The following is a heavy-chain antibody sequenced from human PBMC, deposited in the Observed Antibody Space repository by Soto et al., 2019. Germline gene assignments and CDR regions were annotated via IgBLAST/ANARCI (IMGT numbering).Heavy chain of an antibody. CDR2: IIPIFGTA. D-gene: IGHD3-16*01. CDR3: ARTKGGVDY. CDR1: VGTFSSYA. V-gene: IGHV1-69*06. Sequence: QVQLVQSGAEVKKPGSSVKVSCKASVGTFSSYAISWVRQAPGQGLEWMGGIIPIFGTANYAKKFQGRVKSTADKSTSTAYMALSSRRSEDTAVYYCARTKGGVDYWGQGTLVTVSS. J-gene: IGHJ4*02.